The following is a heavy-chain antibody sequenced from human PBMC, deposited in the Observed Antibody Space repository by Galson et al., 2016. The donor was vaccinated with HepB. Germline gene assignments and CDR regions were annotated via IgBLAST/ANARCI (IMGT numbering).Heavy chain of an antibody. J-gene: IGHJ4*02. Sequence: ETLSLTCTVSGGSISSSNYYWGWIRQPPGKGLEWIGYIYYSGNTNYNPSLKSRVTISVDTSKNQFSLKLSSVTAADTAVYYCARGDDILTGTYYFDYWGQGTLVTVSS. V-gene: IGHV4-61*05. D-gene: IGHD3-9*01. CDR2: IYYSGNT. CDR3: ARGDDILTGTYYFDY. CDR1: GGSISSSNYY.